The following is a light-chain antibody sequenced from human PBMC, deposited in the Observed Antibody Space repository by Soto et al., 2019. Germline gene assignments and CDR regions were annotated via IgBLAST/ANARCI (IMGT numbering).Light chain of an antibody. J-gene: IGKJ1*01. V-gene: IGKV3-15*01. CDR2: GAS. CDR3: QQYNNWPWT. Sequence: EIVITQSPATLSVSAGDRATLSCRASQSVSSNLAWYQQKPGQAPRLLIYGASTRATGIPARFSGSGSGTEFTLTISSLQSEDFAVYYCQQYNNWPWTFGQGTKVDIK. CDR1: QSVSSN.